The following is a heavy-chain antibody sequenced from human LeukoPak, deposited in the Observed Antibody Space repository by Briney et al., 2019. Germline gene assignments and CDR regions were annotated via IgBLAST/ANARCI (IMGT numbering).Heavy chain of an antibody. CDR2: INHSGST. J-gene: IGHJ6*02. CDR1: GGSFSGYY. D-gene: IGHD3-3*01. V-gene: IGHV4-34*01. CDR3: ARKPKLPGIGVVHRGYYYYGMDV. Sequence: KASETLSLTCAVYGGSFSGYYWSWIRQPPGKGLEWIGEINHSGSTNYNPSLKSRVTISVDTSKNQFSLKLSSVTAADTAVYYCARKPKLPGIGVVHRGYYYYGMDVWGQGTTVTVSS.